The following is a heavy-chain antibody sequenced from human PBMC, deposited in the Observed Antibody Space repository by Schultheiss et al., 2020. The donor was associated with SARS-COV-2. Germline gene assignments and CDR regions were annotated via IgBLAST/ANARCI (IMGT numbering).Heavy chain of an antibody. CDR2: ISSSSSYI. CDR3: ARVIRFARPMDV. J-gene: IGHJ6*04. Sequence: GGSLRLSCAASGFTFSSYAMSWVRQAPGKGLEWVSSISSSSSYIYYADSVKGRFTISRDNAKNSLYLQMNSLRAEDTAVYYCARVIRFARPMDVWGKGTTVTVSS. CDR1: GFTFSSYA. V-gene: IGHV3-21*01. D-gene: IGHD3-3*01.